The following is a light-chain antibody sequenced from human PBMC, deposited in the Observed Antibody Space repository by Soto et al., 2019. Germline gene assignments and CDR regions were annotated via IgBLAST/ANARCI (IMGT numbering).Light chain of an antibody. CDR2: GPS. CDR3: QQYNNWWT. V-gene: IGKV3-15*01. J-gene: IGKJ1*01. CDR1: QSVSSY. Sequence: EIVMTQSPATLSVSPGERATLSCRASQSVSSYLAWYQQKPGQAPRLLIYGPSTRATGIPAWFGGSGSGTDFTLTISSLQAEDFAVYYCQQYNNWWTFGQGTKVEIK.